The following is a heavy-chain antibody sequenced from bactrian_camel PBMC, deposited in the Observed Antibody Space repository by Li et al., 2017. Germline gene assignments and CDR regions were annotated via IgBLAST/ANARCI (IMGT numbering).Heavy chain of an antibody. J-gene: IGHJ4*01. CDR1: GITYGSYC. V-gene: IGHV3S53*01. D-gene: IGHD3*01. CDR2: MDTDGLT. CDR3: ASFSGVQ. Sequence: HVQLVESGGGSVQSGGSLRLSCAASGITYGSYCMGWFRQAPGKEREGVAGMDTDGLTSVAESVKGRFTISQDNAGGNTASLQMSSLKPEDTGMYYCASFSGVQWGQGTQVTVS.